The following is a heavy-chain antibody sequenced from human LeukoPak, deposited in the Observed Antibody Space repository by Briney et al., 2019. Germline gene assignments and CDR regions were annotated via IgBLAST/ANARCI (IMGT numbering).Heavy chain of an antibody. Sequence: GGSLRLSCAAPGFIFNTYAINWVRQALGKGREWVSPISGGGDYIYYAHSVKGRFSLSRDNSKNTLYLQMNSLSADDTAVYYCARKLLYYDRSGPSFDYWGQGTLVTVSS. V-gene: IGHV3-23*01. D-gene: IGHD3-22*01. CDR2: ISGGGDYI. CDR1: GFIFNTYA. CDR3: ARKLLYYDRSGPSFDY. J-gene: IGHJ4*02.